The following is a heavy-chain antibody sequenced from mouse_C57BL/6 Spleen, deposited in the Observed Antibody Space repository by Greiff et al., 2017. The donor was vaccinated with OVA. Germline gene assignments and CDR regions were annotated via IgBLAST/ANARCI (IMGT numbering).Heavy chain of an antibody. CDR1: GYTFTSYW. D-gene: IGHD1-1*01. Sequence: VQLQQPGPELVKPGASVKLSCKASGYTFTSYWMHWVKQRPGQGLEWIGNINPSNGGTNYNEKFKSKATLTVDKSSSTAYMQLSSLTSEDSAVYYCARPYYGSSYEGWYFDVWGTGTTVTVSS. V-gene: IGHV1-53*01. CDR2: INPSNGGT. J-gene: IGHJ1*03. CDR3: ARPYYGSSYEGWYFDV.